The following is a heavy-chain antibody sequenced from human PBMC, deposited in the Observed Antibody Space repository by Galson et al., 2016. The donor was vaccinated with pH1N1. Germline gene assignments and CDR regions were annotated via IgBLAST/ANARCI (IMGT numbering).Heavy chain of an antibody. CDR1: GFTFSSYW. CDR2: ISGGSGTI. J-gene: IGHJ6*02. D-gene: IGHD3-22*01. CDR3: ARVQIYSDSHYMDV. V-gene: IGHV3-48*01. Sequence: SLRLSCAASGFTFSSYWMHWVRRAPGKGLEWLSYISGGSGTIYYADSVKGRFTISRDNAKNSLYLQMNSLRAEDTAVYYCARVQIYSDSHYMDVWGQGTTVTVSS.